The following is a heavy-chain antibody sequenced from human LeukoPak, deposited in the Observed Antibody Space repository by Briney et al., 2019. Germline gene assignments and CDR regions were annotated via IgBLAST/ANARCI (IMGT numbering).Heavy chain of an antibody. CDR3: ARPRSMIRDLFDY. J-gene: IGHJ4*02. D-gene: IGHD3-10*01. Sequence: SSVKVSCKASGDTFSSYAISWVRQAPGQGLEWMGIINPIGGATTYAQKFQGRVTMTRDTSTSTVYMDLSSLGSEDTAVYYCARPRSMIRDLFDYWGQGTLVTVSS. CDR1: GDTFSSYA. V-gene: IGHV1-46*01. CDR2: INPIGGAT.